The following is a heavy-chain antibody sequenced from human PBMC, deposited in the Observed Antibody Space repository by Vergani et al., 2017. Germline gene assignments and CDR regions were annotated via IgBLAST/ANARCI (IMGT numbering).Heavy chain of an antibody. D-gene: IGHD6-6*01. V-gene: IGHV3-9*01. Sequence: EVQLVESGGGLVQPGGSLRLSCAASGFTVSSNYMSWVRQAPGKGLEWVSGISWNSNSIGYADSVKGRFTISRDNAKNSLYLQMNSLGAEDTALYYCAKDLGTSSGGGWFDPWGQGTLVTVSS. J-gene: IGHJ5*02. CDR1: GFTVSSNY. CDR2: ISWNSNSI. CDR3: AKDLGTSSGGGWFDP.